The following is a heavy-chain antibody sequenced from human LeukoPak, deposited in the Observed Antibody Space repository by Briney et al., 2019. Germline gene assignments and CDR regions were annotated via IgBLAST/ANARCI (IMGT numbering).Heavy chain of an antibody. CDR1: GFTFSSYA. CDR2: ISGSGGST. Sequence: GGSLRLSCAASGFTFSSYAMSWVRQAPGKGLEWVSAISGSGGSTYYADSVKGRFTISRDNAKNSLYLQMNSLRAEDTALYYCARVWGLRLGDPIEYWGQGTLVTVSS. D-gene: IGHD3-16*01. V-gene: IGHV3-23*01. J-gene: IGHJ4*02. CDR3: ARVWGLRLGDPIEY.